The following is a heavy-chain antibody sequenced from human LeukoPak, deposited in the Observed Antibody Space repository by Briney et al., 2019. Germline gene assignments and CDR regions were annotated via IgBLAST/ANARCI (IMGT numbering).Heavy chain of an antibody. D-gene: IGHD1-26*01. Sequence: GGSLRLSCAAPGFTFSSYSMNWVRQAPGKGPEWVSYISSSSSTIYYADSVKGRFTISRDNAKNSLYLQMNSLRAEDTAVYYCARDKEGAPDYWGQGTLVTVSS. V-gene: IGHV3-48*01. J-gene: IGHJ4*02. CDR2: ISSSSSTI. CDR3: ARDKEGAPDY. CDR1: GFTFSSYS.